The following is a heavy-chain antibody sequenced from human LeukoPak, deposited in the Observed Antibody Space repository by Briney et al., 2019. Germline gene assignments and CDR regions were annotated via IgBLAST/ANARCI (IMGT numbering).Heavy chain of an antibody. CDR2: IYYSGST. CDR1: GGSISSYY. CDR3: ARGRQTDYFDY. J-gene: IGHJ4*02. V-gene: IGHV4-59*12. Sequence: SETLSLTCTVSGGSISSYYWSWIRQPPGKGLEWIGYIYYSGSTNYNPSLKSRVTMSVDTSKNQFSLKLSSVTAADTAVYYCARGRQTDYFDYWGQGTLVTVSS.